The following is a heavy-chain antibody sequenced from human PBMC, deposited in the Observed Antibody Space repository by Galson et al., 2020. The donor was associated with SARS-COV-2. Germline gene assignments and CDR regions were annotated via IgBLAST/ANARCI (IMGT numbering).Heavy chain of an antibody. J-gene: IGHJ4*02. V-gene: IGHV3-15*01. CDR3: STLFLVSETTTRN. CDR2: IKSKTDGGTT. Sequence: GGSLRLSCAASGFTFSGAWMSWVRQAPGKGLEWVGRIKSKTDGGTTDYAAPVKGRFTISRDDSKSTLYMQMNSLKTEDTAVYYCSTLFLVSETTTRNWGQGTLVTVSS. CDR1: GFTFSGAW. D-gene: IGHD4-17*01.